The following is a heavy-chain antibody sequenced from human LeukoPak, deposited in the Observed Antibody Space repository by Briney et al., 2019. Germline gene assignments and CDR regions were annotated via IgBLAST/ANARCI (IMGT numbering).Heavy chain of an antibody. J-gene: IGHJ4*02. V-gene: IGHV1-18*01. Sequence: ASVKVSCKASGYTFTSYGISWVRQAPGQGLEWMGWISAYNGNTNYAQKLQGRVTMTTDTSTSTACMELRSLRSDDTAVYYCARDKQWLVTPYYFDYWGQGTLVTVSS. D-gene: IGHD6-19*01. CDR2: ISAYNGNT. CDR3: ARDKQWLVTPYYFDY. CDR1: GYTFTSYG.